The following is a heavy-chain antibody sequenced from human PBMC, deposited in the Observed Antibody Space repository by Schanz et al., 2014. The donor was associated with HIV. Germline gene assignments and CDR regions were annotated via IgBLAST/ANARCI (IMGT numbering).Heavy chain of an antibody. CDR3: AKDRTDSGWYKEGPRELGE. CDR1: GFTFSSYG. V-gene: IGHV3-30*18. D-gene: IGHD6-19*01. J-gene: IGHJ4*02. Sequence: VQLLESGGGLVQPGGSLRLSCAASGFTFSSYGMHWVRQAPGKGLEWVAVISYDGSNKYYADSVKGRFTISRDSFNNTLYLHMSSLRAEDTAVYFCAKDRTDSGWYKEGPRELGEWGQGTLVTVSS. CDR2: ISYDGSNK.